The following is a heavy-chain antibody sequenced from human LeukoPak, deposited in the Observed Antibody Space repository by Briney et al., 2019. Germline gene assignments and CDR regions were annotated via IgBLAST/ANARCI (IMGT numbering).Heavy chain of an antibody. V-gene: IGHV3-21*01. Sequence: GGSLRLSCVASGVSFSTNTITWVRRAPGRGLEWVSSISRVSTYIYYADSMKGRFTISRDNAKNSLYLQMNSLRAEDTAVYYCARVDFSGLSGDYYYMDVWGKGTTVTVSS. CDR3: ARVDFSGLSGDYYYMDV. CDR1: GVSFSTNT. CDR2: ISRVSTYI. J-gene: IGHJ6*03. D-gene: IGHD3-10*01.